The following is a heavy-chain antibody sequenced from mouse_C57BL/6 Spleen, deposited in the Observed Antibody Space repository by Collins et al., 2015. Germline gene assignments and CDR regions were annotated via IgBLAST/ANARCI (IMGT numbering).Heavy chain of an antibody. CDR2: INPDSSTI. CDR3: ARLGNYGWFAY. Sequence: EVKLLQSGGGLVQPGGSLKLSCAASGIDFSRYWMSWARRAPGKGLEWIGEINPDSSTINYAPSLKDKFIISRDNAKNTLYLQMSKVRSEDTALYHCARLGNYGWFAYWGQGTLVTVSA. J-gene: IGHJ3*01. CDR1: GIDFSRYW. D-gene: IGHD2-1*01. V-gene: IGHV4-1*01.